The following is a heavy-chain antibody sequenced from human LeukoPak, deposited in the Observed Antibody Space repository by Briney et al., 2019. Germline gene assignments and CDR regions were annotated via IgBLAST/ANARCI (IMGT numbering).Heavy chain of an antibody. CDR3: ARAVGSSSWYRYYFDY. D-gene: IGHD6-13*01. CDR1: GYTFTSYA. V-gene: IGHV7-4-1*02. CDR2: INTNTGNP. J-gene: IGHJ4*02. Sequence: ASVTVSCTASGYTFTSYAMNWVRQAPGQGLEWMGWINTNTGNPTYAQGFTGRFVFSLDTSVSTAYLQISSLKAEDTAVYYCARAVGSSSWYRYYFDYWGQGTLVTVSS.